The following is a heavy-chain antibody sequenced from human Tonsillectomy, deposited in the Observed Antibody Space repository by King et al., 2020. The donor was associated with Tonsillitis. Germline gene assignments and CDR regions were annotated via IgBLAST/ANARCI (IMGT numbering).Heavy chain of an antibody. Sequence: VQLVESGGGLVKPGGSLRLSCAASGFTFSSYTMNWVRQAPGKGLEWVSSISSSSSYINYADSVKGRFTISRDNAKNSLYLQMKSLRAEDTAMYYCARDSSSCYSFRCWFDPWGQGIPVTVSS. V-gene: IGHV3-21*01. CDR3: ARDSSSCYSFRCWFDP. CDR1: GFTFSSYT. D-gene: IGHD2-15*01. CDR2: ISSSSSYI. J-gene: IGHJ5*02.